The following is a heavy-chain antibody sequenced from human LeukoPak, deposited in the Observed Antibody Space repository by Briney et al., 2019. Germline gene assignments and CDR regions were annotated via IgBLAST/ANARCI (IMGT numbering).Heavy chain of an antibody. CDR2: INPSGGST. D-gene: IGHD2-15*01. CDR1: GYTFTSYY. Sequence: ASVKVSCKASGYTFTSYYIHWVRQAPGQGLEWMGIINPSGGSTSYAQKFQGRVTMTRDTSTSTVYMELSSLRSEDTAVYYCAREGGSERSIHAFDIWGQGTMVTVSS. J-gene: IGHJ3*02. CDR3: AREGGSERSIHAFDI. V-gene: IGHV1-46*01.